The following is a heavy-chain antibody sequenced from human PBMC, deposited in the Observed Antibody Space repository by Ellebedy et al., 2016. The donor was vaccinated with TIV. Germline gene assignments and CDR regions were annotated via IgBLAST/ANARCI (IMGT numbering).Heavy chain of an antibody. V-gene: IGHV3-48*02. Sequence: PGGSLRLSCATSGFTFSDYAMNWVRQAPGKGLEWISYISSSSDTVQYAESVQGRFTISRDNVQNSLYLQMNSLRDEDTAVYYCARDPSGINNRYHSLQHWGQGTLVVVSS. CDR3: ARDPSGINNRYHSLQH. J-gene: IGHJ1*01. D-gene: IGHD1/OR15-1a*01. CDR1: GFTFSDYA. CDR2: ISSSSDTV.